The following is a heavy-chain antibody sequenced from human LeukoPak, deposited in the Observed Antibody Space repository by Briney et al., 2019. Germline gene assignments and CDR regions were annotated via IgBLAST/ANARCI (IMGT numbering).Heavy chain of an antibody. D-gene: IGHD4-17*01. CDR1: GYTFTSYA. Sequence: ASVKVSYKASGYTFTSYAMNWVRQAPGQGLEWMGWINTNTGNPTYAQGFTGRFVFSLDTSVSTAYLQISSLKAEDTAVYYCARSHSRDDYGDYALNYWGQGTLVTVSS. V-gene: IGHV7-4-1*02. J-gene: IGHJ4*02. CDR3: ARSHSRDDYGDYALNY. CDR2: INTNTGNP.